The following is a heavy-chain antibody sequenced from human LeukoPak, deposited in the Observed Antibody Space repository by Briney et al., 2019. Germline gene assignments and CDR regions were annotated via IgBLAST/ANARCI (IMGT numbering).Heavy chain of an antibody. J-gene: IGHJ4*02. Sequence: PGRSLRLSCAASGFTFSSYGMHWVRQAPGEGLEWAAVISYDGSNKYYADSVKGRFTISRDNSKNTLYLQMNSLRAEDTAVYYCAKGGGYESAGDYWGQGTLATVSS. D-gene: IGHD5-12*01. V-gene: IGHV3-30*18. CDR3: AKGGGYESAGDY. CDR2: ISYDGSNK. CDR1: GFTFSSYG.